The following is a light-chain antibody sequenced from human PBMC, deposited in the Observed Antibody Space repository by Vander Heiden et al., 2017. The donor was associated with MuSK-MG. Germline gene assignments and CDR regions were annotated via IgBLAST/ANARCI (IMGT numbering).Light chain of an antibody. J-gene: IGKJ2*01. V-gene: IGKV1-39*01. CDR3: QQSDSTPDA. CDR2: AAS. CDR1: QSSSNY. Sequence: IPMPQSPSSLSASVGDRVTITCRASQSSSNYLNWYQQKPGKVPSRLIYAASSLQSGVPARFSGSGSGTDFTRTISKLQPEDCATDYCQQSDSTPDAFGQGTKLEIK.